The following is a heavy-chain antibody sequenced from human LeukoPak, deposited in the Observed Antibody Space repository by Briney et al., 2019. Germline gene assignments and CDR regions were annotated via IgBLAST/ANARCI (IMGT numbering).Heavy chain of an antibody. V-gene: IGHV4-59*01. CDR3: ARALYYDEYFQH. CDR1: GGSISSYY. Sequence: SETLSLTCTVSGGSISSYYWSWIRQPPGKGLEWIGYIYYSGSTNYNPSLKSRVTISVDTSKNQFSLKLSSVTAADTAVYYCARALYYDEYFQHWGQGTLVTVSS. J-gene: IGHJ1*01. D-gene: IGHD2-8*01. CDR2: IYYSGST.